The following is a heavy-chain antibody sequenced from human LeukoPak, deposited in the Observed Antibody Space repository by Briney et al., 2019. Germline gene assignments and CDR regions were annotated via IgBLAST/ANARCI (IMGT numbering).Heavy chain of an antibody. CDR2: ISGSGGST. CDR1: GFTFSSYA. V-gene: IGHV3-23*01. CDR3: AILSPDIVVVPAANFDY. Sequence: GGSLRLSCAASGFTFSSYAMSWVRQAPGKGLEWVSAISGSGGSTYYADSVKGRFTISRDNSKNTLYLQMNSLRAEDTAVYYCAILSPDIVVVPAANFDYWGQGTLVTVSS. D-gene: IGHD2-2*01. J-gene: IGHJ4*02.